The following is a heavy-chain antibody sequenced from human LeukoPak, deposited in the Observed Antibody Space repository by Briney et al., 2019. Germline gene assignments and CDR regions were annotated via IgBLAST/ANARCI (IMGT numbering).Heavy chain of an antibody. J-gene: IGHJ4*02. D-gene: IGHD3-10*01. CDR2: IYYSGTT. V-gene: IGHV4-39*07. CDR1: GGSISSSYYY. CDR3: ARAGPYYYGPNPFDY. Sequence: PSETLSLTCTVSGGSISSSYYYWGWIRQPPGKGLEWIGSIYYSGTTHYNPSLKSRVTISVDTSKNQFSLKLSSVTAADTAVYYCARAGPYYYGPNPFDYWGQGTLVTVSS.